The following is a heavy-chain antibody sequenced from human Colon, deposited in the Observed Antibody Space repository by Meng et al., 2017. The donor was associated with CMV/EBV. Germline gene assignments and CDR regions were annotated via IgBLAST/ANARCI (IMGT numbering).Heavy chain of an antibody. CDR1: GFTFSSYW. CDR3: ARGMYNWNRLIFDY. D-gene: IGHD1-20*01. V-gene: IGHV3-7*01. CDR2: IKQDGSEK. Sequence: GESLKISCAASGFTFSSYWMSWVRQAPGKGLEWVANIKQDGSEKYYVDSVKGRFTISRDNAKNSLYLQMKSLRVEDTAVYYCARGMYNWNRLIFDYWGQGTLVTVSS. J-gene: IGHJ4*02.